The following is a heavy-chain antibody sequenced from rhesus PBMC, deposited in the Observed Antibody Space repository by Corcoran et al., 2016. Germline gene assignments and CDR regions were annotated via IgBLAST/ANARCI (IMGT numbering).Heavy chain of an antibody. Sequence: QVQLQESGPGLVKPSETLSLTCAVSGYSISSGYYWSWIRQHPGKGLEWMVYITYSGSTSYNPSLKIRVTISRDTSKNQFSLKLSSVTAADTAVYYCARYSGYSYDGLDSWGQGVVVTVSS. V-gene: IGHV4-122*02. J-gene: IGHJ6*01. CDR1: GYSISSGYY. CDR3: ARYSGYSYDGLDS. CDR2: ITYSGST. D-gene: IGHD5-24*01.